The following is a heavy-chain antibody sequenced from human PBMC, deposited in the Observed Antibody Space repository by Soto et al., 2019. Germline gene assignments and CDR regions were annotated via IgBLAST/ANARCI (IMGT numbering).Heavy chain of an antibody. CDR1: GYTFTSYD. Sequence: ASVKVSCKASGYTFTSYDINWVRQATGQGLEWMGWMNPNSGNTGYAQKIQDRVTMTRNTSISTAYIELSSLRSEDTAVYYCARGSEWQGAFDIWGQGTMVTVSS. D-gene: IGHD3-3*01. CDR2: MNPNSGNT. CDR3: ARGSEWQGAFDI. V-gene: IGHV1-8*01. J-gene: IGHJ3*02.